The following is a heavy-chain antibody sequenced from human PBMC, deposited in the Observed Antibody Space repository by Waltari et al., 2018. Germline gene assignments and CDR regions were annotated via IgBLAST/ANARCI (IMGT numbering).Heavy chain of an antibody. CDR1: GYTFTSYG. V-gene: IGHV1-18*01. CDR3: ARDKSGWSYQAIDY. CDR2: ISGYNGNT. J-gene: IGHJ4*02. D-gene: IGHD1-26*01. Sequence: QVHLVQSGAEVKKPGASVKVSCKTPGYTFTSYGITWFRQAPGQGLEWMGWISGYNGNTNSAQKLQARVTMTTDTSTSTAHMELRDLSPDDTAVYYCARDKSGWSYQAIDYWGQGTLVTVSS.